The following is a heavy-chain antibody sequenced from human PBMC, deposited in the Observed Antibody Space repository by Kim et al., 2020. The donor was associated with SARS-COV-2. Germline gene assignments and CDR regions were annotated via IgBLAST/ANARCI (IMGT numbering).Heavy chain of an antibody. V-gene: IGHV3-11*01. CDR3: ARDRGVFHAFDI. Sequence: YYADSVKGRFTISRDNAKNSLYLQMNSLRAEDTAVYYCARDRGVFHAFDIWGQGTMVTVSS. J-gene: IGHJ3*02. D-gene: IGHD3-10*01.